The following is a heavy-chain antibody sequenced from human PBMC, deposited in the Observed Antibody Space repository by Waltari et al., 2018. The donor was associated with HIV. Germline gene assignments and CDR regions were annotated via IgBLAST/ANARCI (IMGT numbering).Heavy chain of an antibody. Sequence: QVQLVESGGGLVNPGGSLRLSCATSEFTFSNYYMPWIRQAPGKGLEWVTCMRSDTDTIYYADSVKGRFTISRDNAKNSLYLQMNRLSVEDTAVYYCARLKYSSGFFDYWGQGALVTVSS. D-gene: IGHD6-19*01. CDR1: EFTFSNYY. V-gene: IGHV3-11*01. J-gene: IGHJ4*02. CDR2: MRSDTDTI. CDR3: ARLKYSSGFFDY.